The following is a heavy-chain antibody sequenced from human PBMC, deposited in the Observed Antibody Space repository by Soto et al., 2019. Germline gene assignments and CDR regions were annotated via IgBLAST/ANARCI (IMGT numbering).Heavy chain of an antibody. Sequence: QVQLVESGGGVVQPGRSLRLSCAASGFTFSSYAMHWVRQAPGKGLEWVAVISYDGSNKYYADSVKGRFTISRDNSKNTLHLQMNSLRAEDTAVYYCARDVAQWLVLGNFDYWGQGTLVTVSS. J-gene: IGHJ4*02. CDR2: ISYDGSNK. CDR1: GFTFSSYA. D-gene: IGHD6-19*01. CDR3: ARDVAQWLVLGNFDY. V-gene: IGHV3-30-3*01.